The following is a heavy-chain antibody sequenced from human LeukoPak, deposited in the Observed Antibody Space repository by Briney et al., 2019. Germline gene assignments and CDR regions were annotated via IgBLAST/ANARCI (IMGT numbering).Heavy chain of an antibody. CDR1: GGSFSGYY. V-gene: IGHV4-34*01. D-gene: IGHD3-9*01. J-gene: IGHJ4*02. Sequence: PSETLSLTCAVYGGSFSGYYWSWIRQPPGKGLEWIGEINHSGSTNYNPSLKSRVTISVDTSKNQFSLKLSSVTAADTAVYYCARWGFYDILTGYFDYWGQGTLVTVSS. CDR3: ARWGFYDILTGYFDY. CDR2: INHSGST.